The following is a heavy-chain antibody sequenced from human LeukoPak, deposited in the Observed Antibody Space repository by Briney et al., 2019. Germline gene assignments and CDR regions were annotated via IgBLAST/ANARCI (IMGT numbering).Heavy chain of an antibody. CDR3: ARLVSGSYWGGWFDP. V-gene: IGHV4-61*08. J-gene: IGHJ5*02. CDR1: GDSISSGDYY. Sequence: SQTLSLTCTVSGDSISSGDYYWSWIRQPPGKGLEWIGYIYYSGSTNYNPSLKSRVTISVDTSKNQFSLKLSSVTAADTAVYYCARLVSGSYWGGWFDPWGQGTLVTVSS. D-gene: IGHD1-26*01. CDR2: IYYSGST.